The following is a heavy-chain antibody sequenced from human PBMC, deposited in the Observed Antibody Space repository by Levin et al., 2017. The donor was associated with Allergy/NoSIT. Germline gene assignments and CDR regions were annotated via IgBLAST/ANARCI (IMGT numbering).Heavy chain of an antibody. D-gene: IGHD3-10*01. J-gene: IGHJ4*02. CDR3: ARARGFDY. Sequence: GGSLRLSCVASGFTFNVHWMSWVRQAPGKGLEWVANIKEDGSEKYYVDSVKGRFTISRDNAKNSLYLQMSSLRAEDTAVYYCARARGFDYWGQGTLVTVSS. CDR2: IKEDGSEK. V-gene: IGHV3-7*01. CDR1: GFTFNVHW.